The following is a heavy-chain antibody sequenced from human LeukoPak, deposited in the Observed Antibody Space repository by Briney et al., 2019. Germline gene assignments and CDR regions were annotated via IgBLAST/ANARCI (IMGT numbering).Heavy chain of an antibody. J-gene: IGHJ3*02. CDR3: AMNGAAVAGRDAFDI. D-gene: IGHD6-19*01. CDR2: IYHSGST. V-gene: IGHV4-30-2*01. CDR1: GGSISSGGYS. Sequence: SETLSLTCAVSGGSISSGGYSWSWIRQPPGKGLEWIGYIYHSGSTYYNPSLKSRVTISVDRSKNQFSLRLTSVTAADTAVYYCAMNGAAVAGRDAFDIWGQGTMVTVSS.